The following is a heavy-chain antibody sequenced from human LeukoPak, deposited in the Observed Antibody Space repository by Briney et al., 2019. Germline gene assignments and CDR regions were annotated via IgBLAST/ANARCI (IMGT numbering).Heavy chain of an antibody. D-gene: IGHD6-13*01. J-gene: IGHJ6*02. CDR3: ARRIAAAGTPYYYYGMDV. CDR1: GFTFSSYG. V-gene: IGHV3-33*01. Sequence: PGGSLRLSCAASGFTFSSYGMHWVRQAPGKGLEWVAVIWYDGSNKYYADSVKGRFTISRDNSKNTLYLQMNSLRAEGTAVYYCARRIAAAGTPYYYYGMDVWGQGTTVTVSS. CDR2: IWYDGSNK.